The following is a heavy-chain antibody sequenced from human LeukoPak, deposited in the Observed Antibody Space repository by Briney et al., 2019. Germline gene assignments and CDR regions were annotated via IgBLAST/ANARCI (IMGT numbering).Heavy chain of an antibody. V-gene: IGHV3-30*18. J-gene: IGHJ6*02. CDR1: GFTFSSYD. CDR2: ISYDGSNK. Sequence: PGGSLRLSCAASGFTFSSYDMHWVRQAPGKGLEWVAVISYDGSNKYYADSVKGRFTISRDNSKNTLYLQMNSLRAEDTAVYYCAKGRTSYKYYFGSGSYPNYSYYHGMDVWGQGTTVTVSS. CDR3: AKGRTSYKYYFGSGSYPNYSYYHGMDV. D-gene: IGHD3-10*01.